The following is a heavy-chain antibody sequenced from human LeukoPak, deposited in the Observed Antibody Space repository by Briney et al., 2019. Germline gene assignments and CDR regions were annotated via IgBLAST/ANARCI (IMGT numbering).Heavy chain of an antibody. J-gene: IGHJ5*02. CDR3: ARRIAAARRPPTNWFDP. CDR1: GGSISSSSYY. Sequence: SETLSLTCTVSGGSISSSSYYWGWIRQPPGKGLEWIGSIYYSGSTYYNPSLKSRVTISVDTSKNQFSLKLSSVTAADTAVYYCARRIAAARRPPTNWFDPWGQGTLVTVFS. CDR2: IYYSGST. V-gene: IGHV4-39*01. D-gene: IGHD6-13*01.